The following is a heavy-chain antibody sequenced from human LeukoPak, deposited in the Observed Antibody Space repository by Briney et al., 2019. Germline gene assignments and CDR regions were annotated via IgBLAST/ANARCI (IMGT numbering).Heavy chain of an antibody. Sequence: GASVKVSCKASGYTFTSYGISWMRQAPGQGLEWMGWISAYNGNTNYAQKLQGRVTMTTDTSTSTAYMELRSLSSDDTHVDYCARVGAHHDVFNMWGQGKMVTVSS. J-gene: IGHJ3*02. CDR1: GYTFTSYG. CDR3: ARVGAHHDVFNM. D-gene: IGHD1-26*01. CDR2: ISAYNGNT. V-gene: IGHV1-18*01.